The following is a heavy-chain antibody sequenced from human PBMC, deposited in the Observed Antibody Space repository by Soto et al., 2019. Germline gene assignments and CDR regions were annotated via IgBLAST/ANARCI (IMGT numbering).Heavy chain of an antibody. CDR2: ISGSGGST. Sequence: GGSLRLSCAASGFTFSSYAMSWVRQAPGKGLEWVSAISGSGGSTYYADSVKGRFTISRDNSKNTLYLQMNSLRAEDTAVYYCAKGQGYYYDSSGYFDAFDIWGQGTMVTVSS. CDR1: GFTFSSYA. V-gene: IGHV3-23*01. CDR3: AKGQGYYYDSSGYFDAFDI. D-gene: IGHD3-22*01. J-gene: IGHJ3*02.